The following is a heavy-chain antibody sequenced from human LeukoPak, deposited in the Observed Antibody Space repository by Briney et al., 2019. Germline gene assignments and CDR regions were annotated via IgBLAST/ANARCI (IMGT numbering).Heavy chain of an antibody. J-gene: IGHJ4*02. CDR2: ISGSGGST. Sequence: GGSLRLSCAASGFTFSSYAMSWVRQAPGKGLEWVSAISGSGGSTYYADSVKGRFTISRDNSKNTLYLQMNSLRAEDAAVYYCAKDNIAASSHRFDYWGQGTLVTVSS. D-gene: IGHD6-6*01. V-gene: IGHV3-23*01. CDR3: AKDNIAASSHRFDY. CDR1: GFTFSSYA.